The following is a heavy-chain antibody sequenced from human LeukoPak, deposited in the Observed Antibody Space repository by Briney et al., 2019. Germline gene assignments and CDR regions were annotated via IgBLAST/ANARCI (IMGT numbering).Heavy chain of an antibody. V-gene: IGHV4-4*07. CDR2: IYINDRT. CDR3: ARTVGAIYFDY. D-gene: IGHD1-26*01. CDR1: GGSISSYP. J-gene: IGHJ4*02. Sequence: KPSETLSLTCTVPGGSISSYPWSWIRQPAGKGLEWIGRIYINDRTEYNPSLKSRVTISVDTSKNQFSLKLSSVTAADTAVYYCARTVGAIYFDYWGQGTLVTVSS.